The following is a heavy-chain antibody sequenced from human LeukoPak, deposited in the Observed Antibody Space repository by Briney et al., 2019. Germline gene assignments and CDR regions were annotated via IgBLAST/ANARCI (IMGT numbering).Heavy chain of an antibody. V-gene: IGHV1-3*03. J-gene: IGHJ4*02. Sequence: ASVKVSCKASGYTFTSYAMHWVRQAPGQRLEWMGWINAGNGNTKYSQEFQGRVTITRDTSASTAYMELSSLRSEDMAVYYCARGAGYSSGCGDYWGQGTLVTVSS. D-gene: IGHD6-19*01. CDR3: ARGAGYSSGCGDY. CDR1: GYTFTSYA. CDR2: INAGNGNT.